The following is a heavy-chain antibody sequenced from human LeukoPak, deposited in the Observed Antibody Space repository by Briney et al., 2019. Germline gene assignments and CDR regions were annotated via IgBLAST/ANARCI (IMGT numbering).Heavy chain of an antibody. J-gene: IGHJ4*02. CDR2: ISSSGSTI. CDR1: GFTFSSYE. Sequence: PGGSLRLSCAASGFTFSSYEMNWVRQAPGKGLEWVSYISSSGSTIYYADSVKGRFTISRDNAKNSLYLQMNSLRSDDTAIYYCARDRDYGTFDYWGQGTLVTVSS. CDR3: ARDRDYGTFDY. D-gene: IGHD4-17*01. V-gene: IGHV3-48*03.